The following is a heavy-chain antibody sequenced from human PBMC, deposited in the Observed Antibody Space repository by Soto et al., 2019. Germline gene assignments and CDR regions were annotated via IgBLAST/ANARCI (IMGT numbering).Heavy chain of an antibody. Sequence: QVQLVQSGAEVKKPGASVKVSCKASGYTFSNYGITWVRQAPGQGLEWMGWISAYNGNTNFGQKFQDRVTMTRDTSTRTAYMELRSLRSDDTAVYYCSKDQLGSTTNDFWGQGTLLTVSS. CDR2: ISAYNGNT. CDR1: GYTFSNYG. CDR3: SKDQLGSTTNDF. D-gene: IGHD4-17*01. V-gene: IGHV1-18*04. J-gene: IGHJ4*02.